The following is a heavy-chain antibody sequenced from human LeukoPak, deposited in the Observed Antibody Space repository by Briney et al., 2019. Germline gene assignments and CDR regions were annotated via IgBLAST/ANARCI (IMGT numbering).Heavy chain of an antibody. Sequence: SETLSLTCAVSGGSIGSTYWWSWVRQPPGKGLEWIGEIYHSGSTNYNPSLESRVTISVDKSENQFSLQLTSVTAADTAVYYCARDYTGGPLGYWGQGTLVTVSS. CDR3: ARDYTGGPLGY. D-gene: IGHD3-16*01. J-gene: IGHJ4*02. V-gene: IGHV4-4*02. CDR2: IYHSGST. CDR1: GGSIGSTYW.